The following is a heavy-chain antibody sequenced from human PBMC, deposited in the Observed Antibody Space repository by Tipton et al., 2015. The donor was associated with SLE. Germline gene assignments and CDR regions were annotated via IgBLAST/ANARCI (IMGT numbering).Heavy chain of an antibody. J-gene: IGHJ4*02. Sequence: TLSLTCAVYGGSFSGYYWSWIRQPPGKGLEWIGEINHSGSTNYNPSLKSRVTISVDTPKNQFSQKLSSVTAADTAVYYCARHGMAARMGVLWGQGTLVTVSS. V-gene: IGHV4-34*01. CDR2: INHSGST. CDR3: ARHGMAARMGVL. CDR1: GGSFSGYY. D-gene: IGHD6-6*01.